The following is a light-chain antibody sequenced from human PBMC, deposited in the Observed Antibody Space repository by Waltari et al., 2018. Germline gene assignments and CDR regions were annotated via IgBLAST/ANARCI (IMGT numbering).Light chain of an antibody. V-gene: IGLV1-51*02. CDR1: SSNIGNNY. CDR3: GTWDSSLSGAV. Sequence: QSVLTQPPSVSAAPGQRVTISCSGGSSNIGNNYVSWYRQFPGTATKLLIYENTERPSGIPGRFSGSKSGPSATLDITGLQAGDEADYYCGTWDSSLSGAVFGGGTHLTVL. CDR2: ENT. J-gene: IGLJ7*01.